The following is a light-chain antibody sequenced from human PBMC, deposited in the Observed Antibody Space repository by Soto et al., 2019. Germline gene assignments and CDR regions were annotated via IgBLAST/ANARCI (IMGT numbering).Light chain of an antibody. J-gene: IGKJ1*01. CDR1: QIVLHSSDNRNY. CDR2: WAS. V-gene: IGKV4-1*01. Sequence: EIVMAQFPETLAVSVGERATIRCRSGQIVLHSSDNRNYLTWYQQKPGQPPNLLIYWASTRQSGVPDRFSGSGSGTDFTLTINSLQAEDVAVYYCQQYYSTPWTFGQGTKVDI. CDR3: QQYYSTPWT.